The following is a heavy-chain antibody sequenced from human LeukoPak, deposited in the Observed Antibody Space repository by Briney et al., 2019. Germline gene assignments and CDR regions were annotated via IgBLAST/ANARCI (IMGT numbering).Heavy chain of an antibody. V-gene: IGHV4-59*01. CDR2: VYYSGST. CDR1: GGSISSYY. D-gene: IGHD5-18*01. Sequence: PSETLSLTCTVSGGSISSYYRSWIRQPPGKGLEWIGCVYYSGSTNYNPSLKSRVTISVDTSKSQFSLKLSSVTAADTAVYYCARSGGYSYGSYYYYMDVRGKGTTVTVSS. CDR3: ARSGGYSYGSYYYYMDV. J-gene: IGHJ6*03.